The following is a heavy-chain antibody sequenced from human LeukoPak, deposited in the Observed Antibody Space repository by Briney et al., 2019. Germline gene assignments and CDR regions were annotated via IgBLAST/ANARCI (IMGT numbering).Heavy chain of an antibody. Sequence: GGSLRLSCAASGFTFSSYAISWVRQAPGQGLEWMGRIIPILGIANYAQKFQGRVTITADKSTSTAYMELSSLRSEDTAVYYCARDAGWDYYGSGSYYYVDYWGQGTLVTVSS. J-gene: IGHJ4*02. D-gene: IGHD3-10*01. CDR1: GFTFSSYA. CDR2: IIPILGIA. CDR3: ARDAGWDYYGSGSYYYVDY. V-gene: IGHV1-69*04.